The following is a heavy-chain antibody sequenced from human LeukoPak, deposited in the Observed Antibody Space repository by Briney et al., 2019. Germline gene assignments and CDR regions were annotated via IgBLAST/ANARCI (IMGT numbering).Heavy chain of an antibody. CDR2: IYSGGNT. CDR3: AREYDSIIL. CDR1: GFTVSTNY. V-gene: IGHV3-53*01. Sequence: GGSLRLSCAASGFTVSTNYMSWVRQAPGKGLEWISVIYSGGNTYYADSVKGRFTISRDNSKDTLYLQMNSLRAEDTAVYYCAREYDSIILWGQGILVTVSS. J-gene: IGHJ4*02. D-gene: IGHD3-22*01.